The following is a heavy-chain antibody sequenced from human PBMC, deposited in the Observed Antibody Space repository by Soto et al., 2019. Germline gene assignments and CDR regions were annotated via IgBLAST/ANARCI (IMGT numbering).Heavy chain of an antibody. J-gene: IGHJ5*02. CDR3: ARETTIFSWFDP. Sequence: GGSLRLSCVASGFTFSSYSMNWVRQAPGKGLEWVSSISSSSSYIYYADSVKGRFTISRDNAKNSLYLQMNSLRAEDTAVYYCARETTIFSWFDPWGQGTLVTVSS. D-gene: IGHD3-9*01. CDR1: GFTFSSYS. V-gene: IGHV3-21*01. CDR2: ISSSSSYI.